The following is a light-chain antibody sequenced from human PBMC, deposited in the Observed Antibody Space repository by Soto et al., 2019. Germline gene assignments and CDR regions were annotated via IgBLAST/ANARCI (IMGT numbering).Light chain of an antibody. J-gene: IGKJ2*01. V-gene: IGKV1-5*01. CDR2: DAT. CDR3: QQHNDYTAVT. Sequence: DIQMTQSPSTLSASVGDRVTITCRASQTISSSVAWYQFKPGKAPKLLIFDATTLQTGVPSRFSGSGFGTEFTLTITGLQPDDFATYYCQQHNDYTAVTFGQGTNLEIK. CDR1: QTISSS.